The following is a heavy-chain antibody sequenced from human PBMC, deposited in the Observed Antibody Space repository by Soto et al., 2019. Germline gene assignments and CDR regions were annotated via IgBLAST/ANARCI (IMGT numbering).Heavy chain of an antibody. J-gene: IGHJ4*02. CDR2: ISYDGSNK. Sequence: GGSLRLSCAASGFTFSSYGMHWVRQAPGKGLEWVAVISYDGSNKYYADSVKGRFTISRDNSKNTLYLQMNSLRAEDTAVYYCVGTSDYYDSSGYFFYFDYWGQGPLVTVSS. D-gene: IGHD3-22*01. CDR1: GFTFSSYG. CDR3: VGTSDYYDSSGYFFYFDY. V-gene: IGHV3-30*03.